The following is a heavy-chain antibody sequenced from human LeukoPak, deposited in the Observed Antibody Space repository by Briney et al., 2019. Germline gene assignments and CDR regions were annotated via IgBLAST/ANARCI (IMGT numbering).Heavy chain of an antibody. CDR3: VGVETITMVRGASGDV. CDR2: IHSGGRA. D-gene: IGHD3-10*01. V-gene: IGHV3-66*02. CDR1: GFSVSSNY. Sequence: GGSLRLSCAASGFSVSSNYMTWVRQAPGKGLEWVSVIHSGGRAYYADPVKGRFATSRDNSKNTLDLQMNSLSVEDTAVYYCVGVETITMVRGASGDVWGKGTTVTVSS. J-gene: IGHJ6*04.